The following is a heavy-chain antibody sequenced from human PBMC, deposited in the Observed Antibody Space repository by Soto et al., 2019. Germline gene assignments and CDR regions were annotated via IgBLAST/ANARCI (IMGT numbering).Heavy chain of an antibody. Sequence: LRLSCAASGFTFSSDRMTWVRQAPGKGLEWVDNIKEDGSEKYYVDSVKGRFTISRDNAEKSLYLQMNSLRAEDSAVYYCARGIQQLDSWGQGTTVTVSS. J-gene: IGHJ6*02. CDR1: GFTFSSDR. CDR3: ARGIQQLDS. V-gene: IGHV3-7*03. D-gene: IGHD6-13*01. CDR2: IKEDGSEK.